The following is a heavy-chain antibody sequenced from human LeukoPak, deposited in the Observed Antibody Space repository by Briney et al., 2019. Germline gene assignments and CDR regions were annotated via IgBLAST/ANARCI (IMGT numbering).Heavy chain of an antibody. CDR2: ISTIGGTI. Sequence: GGSLRLSCAASGLIFSSYQMNWVRQAPGKGLEWISHISTIGGTIYYADSVKGRFTISRDNAKNSLYLQMNSLRAEDTAVYYCAELGITMIGGVWGKGTTVTISS. D-gene: IGHD3-10*02. CDR3: AELGITMIGGV. CDR1: GLIFSSYQ. V-gene: IGHV3-48*03. J-gene: IGHJ6*04.